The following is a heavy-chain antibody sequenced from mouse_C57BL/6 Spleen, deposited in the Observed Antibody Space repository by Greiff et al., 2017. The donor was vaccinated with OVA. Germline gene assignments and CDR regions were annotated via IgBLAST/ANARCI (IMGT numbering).Heavy chain of an antibody. CDR2: IDPSDSYT. J-gene: IGHJ2*01. CDR1: GYTFTSYW. V-gene: IGHV1-59*01. Sequence: QVQLQQPGAELVRPGTSVKLSCKASGYTFTSYWMHWVKQRPGQGLEWIGVIDPSDSYTNYTQKFKGKATLTVDTSSSTAYMQLSSLTSADSAGYYCARTGYFDDWGQGTTLTVSS. CDR3: ARTGYFDD.